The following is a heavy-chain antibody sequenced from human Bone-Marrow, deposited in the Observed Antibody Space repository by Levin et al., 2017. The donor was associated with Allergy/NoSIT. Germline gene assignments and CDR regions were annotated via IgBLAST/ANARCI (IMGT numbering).Heavy chain of an antibody. CDR1: GFTISSNY. D-gene: IGHD2-8*02. V-gene: IGHV3-53*01. J-gene: IGHJ4*02. CDR3: ARSLSYTGGTDY. Sequence: SGESLKISCAASGFTISSNYMSWVRQAPGEGLEWVSVIYSGGDTFYADSVKGRFTISRDNSKNTLYLQMNSLRAEDTAVYYCARSLSYTGGTDYWGQGTLVTVSS. CDR2: IYSGGDT.